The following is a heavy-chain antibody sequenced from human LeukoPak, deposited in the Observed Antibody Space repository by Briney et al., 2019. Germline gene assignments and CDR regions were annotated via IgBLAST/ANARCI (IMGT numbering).Heavy chain of an antibody. J-gene: IGHJ4*02. CDR3: ARSADGYRD. Sequence: PGGSLRLSCAASGFYFRDHWMDWVRQAPGKGLEWVGHIKTDGSETYYLDSLKGRISISRDNTNNALYLQMNSLRAEDTAVYYCARSADGYRDWGQGTLVTVSS. CDR2: IKTDGSET. V-gene: IGHV3-7*01. D-gene: IGHD5-24*01. CDR1: GFYFRDHW.